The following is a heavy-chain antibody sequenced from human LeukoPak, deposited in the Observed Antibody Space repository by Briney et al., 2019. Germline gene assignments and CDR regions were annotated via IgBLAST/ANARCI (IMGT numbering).Heavy chain of an antibody. CDR1: GLIFSFYS. CDR3: PRVDWVAATQNYYFDY. Sequence: PGGSLRLSCAASGLIFSFYSMAWVRQSPGKGLEWVSFIGPSSNSIKYADSVKGRFTISRDNAKNSPSLKMNNLSAEDTAVYYCPRVDWVAATQNYYFDYWGQGTLVTVSS. CDR2: IGPSSNSI. D-gene: IGHD2-15*01. J-gene: IGHJ4*02. V-gene: IGHV3-48*01.